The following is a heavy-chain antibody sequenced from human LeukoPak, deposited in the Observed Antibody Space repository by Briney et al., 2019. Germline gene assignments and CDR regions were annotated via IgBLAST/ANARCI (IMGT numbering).Heavy chain of an antibody. J-gene: IGHJ4*02. V-gene: IGHV3-74*01. CDR3: ARLQLYSSSWVFDN. Sequence: QTGGSLRLSCAASGFTFSSYWMHWVRQAPGKGLVWVSRINTDGTSTSYADSVKGRFTISRDNVKNTLYLQMNSLRAEDTAVYYCARLQLYSSSWVFDNWGQGTLVTVSS. CDR2: INTDGTST. D-gene: IGHD6-13*01. CDR1: GFTFSSYW.